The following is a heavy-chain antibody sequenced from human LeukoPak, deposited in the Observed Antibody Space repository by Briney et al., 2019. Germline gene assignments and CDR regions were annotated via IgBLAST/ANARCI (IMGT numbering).Heavy chain of an antibody. CDR2: ISGSGGST. CDR3: AKSGRYCSGGSCYRKLIPDY. D-gene: IGHD2-15*01. J-gene: IGHJ4*02. V-gene: IGHV3-23*01. Sequence: GGSLRLSCAASGFTFSSYAMSWVRQAPGKGLEWVSAISGSGGSTYYADSVKGRFTISRDNSKVTLYLQMNSLRAEDTAVYYCAKSGRYCSGGSCYRKLIPDYWGQGTLVTVSS. CDR1: GFTFSSYA.